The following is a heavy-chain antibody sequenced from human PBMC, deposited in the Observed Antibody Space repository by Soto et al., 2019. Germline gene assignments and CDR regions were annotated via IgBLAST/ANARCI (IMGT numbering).Heavy chain of an antibody. CDR3: ARAFRSSGNYGMDV. J-gene: IGHJ6*02. D-gene: IGHD3-10*01. CDR2: IYYSGST. V-gene: IGHV4-61*01. Sequence: PSETLSLTCTVSGGSVTSGTYYWNWIRQPPGKGLEWIGYIYYSGSTNYNPSLKSRVTISVDTSKNQFSLKLTSVTAADTAVYYCARAFRSSGNYGMDVWGQGTTVTVSS. CDR1: GGSVTSGTYY.